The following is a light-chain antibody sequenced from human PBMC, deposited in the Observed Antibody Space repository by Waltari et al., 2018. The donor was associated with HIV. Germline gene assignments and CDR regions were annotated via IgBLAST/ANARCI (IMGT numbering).Light chain of an antibody. Sequence: YELTQPSSVSVSPGQTTRITCSGDVLAKRYARRFQQTPGQAPGVSTHKDNERPSGFPERFSCSSSGTTLTLTISGAPVEDEADYYCYSAADDMGVFGGGTKLTVL. CDR2: KDN. V-gene: IGLV3-27*01. J-gene: IGLJ3*02. CDR1: VLAKRY. CDR3: YSAADDMGV.